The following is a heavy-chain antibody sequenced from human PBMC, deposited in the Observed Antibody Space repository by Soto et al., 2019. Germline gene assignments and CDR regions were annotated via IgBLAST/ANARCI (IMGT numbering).Heavy chain of an antibody. D-gene: IGHD3-22*01. CDR3: ARAANYYDSSGYCFDY. J-gene: IGHJ4*02. CDR1: GYTFTCYY. CDR2: INPNSGGT. V-gene: IGHV1-2*04. Sequence: ASVKVSCKASGYTFTCYYMHWVRQAPGQGLEWMGWINPNSGGTNYAQKFQGWVTMTRDTSISTAYMELSRLRSDDTAVYYCARAANYYDSSGYCFDYWGQGTLVTVSS.